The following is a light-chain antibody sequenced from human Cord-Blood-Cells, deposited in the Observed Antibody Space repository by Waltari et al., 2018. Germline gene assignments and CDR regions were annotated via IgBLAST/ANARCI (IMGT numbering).Light chain of an antibody. CDR2: GAS. V-gene: IGKV3-20*01. CDR3: QQYGSSPYT. J-gene: IGKJ2*01. Sequence: EIVLTQPPGTLSLAPGERATLSCRASQSVSSSYLAWYQQKPGQAPRLLIYGASSRATGIPDRFSGSGSGTDFTLTISRLEPEDFAAYYCQQYGSSPYTFGQGTKLEIK. CDR1: QSVSSSY.